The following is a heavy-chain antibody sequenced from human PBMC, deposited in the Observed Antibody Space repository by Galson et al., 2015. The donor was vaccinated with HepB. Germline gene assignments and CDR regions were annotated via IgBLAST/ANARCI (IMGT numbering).Heavy chain of an antibody. CDR1: GYSFTTYW. CDR3: ARRGEWELDYSQY. J-gene: IGHJ1*01. V-gene: IGHV5-10-1*01. Sequence: QSGAEVKKPGESLKISCKGSGYSFTTYWISWVRQMPGKGLEWMGRIDPSDSYTNYSPSFEGHVTISADKSTNTVYLEWTNVKASDSAMYYCARRGEWELDYSQYRGEGTLVTVSS. CDR2: IDPSDSYT. D-gene: IGHD1-26*01.